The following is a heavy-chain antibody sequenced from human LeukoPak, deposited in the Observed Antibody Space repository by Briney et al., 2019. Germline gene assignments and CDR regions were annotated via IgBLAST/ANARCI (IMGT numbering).Heavy chain of an antibody. D-gene: IGHD3-10*01. CDR3: ARIEFSGSSDI. CDR1: GYTFTSYD. CDR2: MNPNSGNT. J-gene: IGHJ3*02. Sequence: ASVKVTCKASGYTFTSYDINWGRHATGQGLEWMGWMNPNSGNTGYAQKFQSRVTKTRTTSISTAYMELSSLRSEDTAVYYCARIEFSGSSDIWGQGTMVTVSS. V-gene: IGHV1-8*01.